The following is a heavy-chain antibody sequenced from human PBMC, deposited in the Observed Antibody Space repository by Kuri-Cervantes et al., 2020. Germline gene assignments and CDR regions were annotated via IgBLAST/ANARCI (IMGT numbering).Heavy chain of an antibody. D-gene: IGHD6-13*01. J-gene: IGHJ4*02. V-gene: IGHV1-69*06. Sequence: SVKVSCKASGGTFSSYAISWVRQAPGQGLEWTGGIIPIFGTANYAQKFQGRVTITADKSTSTAYMELSSLRSEDTAVYYCARETVIAALDYWGQGTLVTVSS. CDR1: GGTFSSYA. CDR2: IIPIFGTA. CDR3: ARETVIAALDY.